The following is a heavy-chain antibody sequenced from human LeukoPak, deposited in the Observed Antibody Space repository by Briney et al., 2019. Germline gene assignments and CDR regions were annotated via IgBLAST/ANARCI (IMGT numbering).Heavy chain of an antibody. V-gene: IGHV4-59*01. Sequence: SETLSLTCTGSGGSISSYYWSWIRQPPGKGLEWIGYIYYSGSTNYNPSLKSRVTISVDTSKNQFSLKLSSVTAADTAVYYCARGTYYYGSGSYEVFDPWGQGTLVTVSS. CDR1: GGSISSYY. CDR2: IYYSGST. J-gene: IGHJ5*02. D-gene: IGHD3-10*01. CDR3: ARGTYYYGSGSYEVFDP.